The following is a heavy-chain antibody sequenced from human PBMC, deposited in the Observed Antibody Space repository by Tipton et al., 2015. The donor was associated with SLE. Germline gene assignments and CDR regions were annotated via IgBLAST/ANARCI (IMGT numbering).Heavy chain of an antibody. V-gene: IGHV1-69*13. Sequence: QLVQSGAEVKKPGASVKVSCKASGGTFSSYAISWVRQAPGQGLEWMGRIIPIFGTANYAQKFQGRVTITADESTSTAYMELSSLRSEDTAVYYCARETVIKYSSSSPNYFDYWGQGTLVTVSS. CDR3: ARETVIKYSSSSPNYFDY. J-gene: IGHJ4*02. CDR1: GGTFSSYA. D-gene: IGHD6-6*01. CDR2: IIPIFGTA.